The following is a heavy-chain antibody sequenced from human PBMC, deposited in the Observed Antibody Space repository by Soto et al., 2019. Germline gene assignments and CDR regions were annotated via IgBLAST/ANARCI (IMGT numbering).Heavy chain of an antibody. J-gene: IGHJ4*02. D-gene: IGHD1-7*01. CDR1: GGSIGSGNFY. CDR3: ARQKGKLGHGFFDY. CDR2: IYHTGTI. V-gene: IGHV4-30-4*01. Sequence: SETLSLTCSVSGGSIGSGNFYWSWIRQPPGKGLEWLTSIYHTGTIYITPSLRSRLTISSDPSRNQFSLNLTSVPAADTALYFCARQKGKLGHGFFDYWGRGTLVS.